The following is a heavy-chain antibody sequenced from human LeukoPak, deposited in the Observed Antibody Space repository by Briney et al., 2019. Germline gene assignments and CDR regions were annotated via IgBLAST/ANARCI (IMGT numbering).Heavy chain of an antibody. CDR2: IRNDGSNK. Sequence: PGGSLRLSCAASGFTFSSYGMHWVRQDPGKGLEWGAFIRNDGSNKYYADSVKGRFAISRDNSKNTLYLQMNSLRAEDTAVYYCAKVVTGTSVSDMDVWGKGTTVSVSS. V-gene: IGHV3-30*02. CDR1: GFTFSSYG. CDR3: AKVVTGTSVSDMDV. D-gene: IGHD2-2*01. J-gene: IGHJ6*03.